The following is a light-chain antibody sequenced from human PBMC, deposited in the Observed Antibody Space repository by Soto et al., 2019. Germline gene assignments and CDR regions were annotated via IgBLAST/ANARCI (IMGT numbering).Light chain of an antibody. CDR2: EVS. Sequence: QSALTQPASVSGSPGQSITISCTGTSSDVGDYDYVSWYLHHPGKAHKLMIFEVSNRPSGVSTRFSGSKSGDTASLTIAGLQAGDETYYYCGSCSFTRTPWVFGTGTKVTVL. V-gene: IGLV2-14*01. J-gene: IGLJ1*01. CDR3: GSCSFTRTPWV. CDR1: SSDVGDYDY.